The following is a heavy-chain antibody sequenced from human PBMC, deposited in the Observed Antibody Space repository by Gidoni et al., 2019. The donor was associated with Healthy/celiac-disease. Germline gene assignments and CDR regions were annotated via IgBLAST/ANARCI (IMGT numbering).Heavy chain of an antibody. V-gene: IGHV3-33*01. Sequence: QLQLVESGGGVVQPGRSLRLSCAASGFTFSSYGMHWVRQAPGKGLGWVAVIWYYGSNKYYADSVKGRFTSSRDNSKNTLYLQMNSLRAEDTAVYYCARAASHSVWFRELFEQVDYYYYGMDVWGQVTTVTVSS. J-gene: IGHJ6*02. CDR2: IWYYGSNK. CDR1: GFTFSSYG. D-gene: IGHD3-10*01. CDR3: ARAASHSVWFRELFEQVDYYYYGMDV.